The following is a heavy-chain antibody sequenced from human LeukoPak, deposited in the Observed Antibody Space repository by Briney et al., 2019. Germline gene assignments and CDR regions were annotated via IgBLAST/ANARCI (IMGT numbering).Heavy chain of an antibody. D-gene: IGHD1-26*01. CDR2: INPNSGGT. V-gene: IGHV1-2*02. Sequence: GASVKVSCKASGYTFTGYYMHWVRQAPGQGLEWMGWINPNSGGTNYAQKFQGRVTMTRDTSISTAYMELSRLRSDDTAVYYCARTLRSYYVSGSLFYFDYWGQATLATVSS. CDR3: ARTLRSYYVSGSLFYFDY. J-gene: IGHJ4*02. CDR1: GYTFTGYY.